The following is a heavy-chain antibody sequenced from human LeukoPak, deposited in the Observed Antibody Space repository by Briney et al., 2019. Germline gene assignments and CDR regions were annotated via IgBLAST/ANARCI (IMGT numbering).Heavy chain of an antibody. CDR3: AREYYASGSNGAFDY. D-gene: IGHD3-10*01. V-gene: IGHV4-61*02. J-gene: IGHJ4*02. Sequence: SETLSLTCSVSGGSISSDRYYWSWIRQPAGKGLEWIGRIYAPGDTKYDPSLQSRVTISGDTSKNQISLKLASVTAADTAVYYCAREYYASGSNGAFDYWGQGILVTVSS. CDR1: GGSISSDRYY. CDR2: IYAPGDT.